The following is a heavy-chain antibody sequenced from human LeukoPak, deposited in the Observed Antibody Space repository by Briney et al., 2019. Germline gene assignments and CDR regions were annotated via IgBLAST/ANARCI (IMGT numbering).Heavy chain of an antibody. CDR1: GFTFSNAW. CDR2: IKSKTDGGTT. Sequence: GGSLRLSCAASGFTFSNAWMSWVRQAPGKGLEWVGRIKSKTDGGTTDYAAPVKGRITISRDDSKNTLYLQMNSLKTEDTAVYYCTTALVGATAPRYFDFWGQGTLVTVSS. J-gene: IGHJ4*02. V-gene: IGHV3-15*01. D-gene: IGHD1-26*01. CDR3: TTALVGATAPRYFDF.